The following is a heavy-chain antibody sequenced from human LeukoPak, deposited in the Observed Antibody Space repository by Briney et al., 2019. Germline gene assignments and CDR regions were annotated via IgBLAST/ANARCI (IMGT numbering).Heavy chain of an antibody. J-gene: IGHJ4*02. D-gene: IGHD3-10*01. CDR2: IHPSAGST. V-gene: IGHV1-46*01. CDR1: GYTFTSYY. Sequence: ASVKVSCKAFGYTFTSYYMHWVRQAPGQGLEWMGIIHPSAGSTSYAQQFQGRITMTRDTSTSTVYMELSSLRSEDTAVYYCARDGRATMGLGFDCWGRGALVTVSS. CDR3: ARDGRATMGLGFDC.